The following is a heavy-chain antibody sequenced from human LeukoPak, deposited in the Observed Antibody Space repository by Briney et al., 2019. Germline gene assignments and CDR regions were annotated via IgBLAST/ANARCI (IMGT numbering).Heavy chain of an antibody. Sequence: ASVKVSFKASVYSVTSYYMHWLRQAPGQALECMGIIYPGGDRATYAHKFPGRLTMTSDTSTSTVYIELSSLTTEGTAVYYCAREFFMGRSLDYWGQGTLVTVSS. CDR3: AREFFMGRSLDY. CDR1: VYSVTSYY. J-gene: IGHJ4*02. D-gene: IGHD3-3*01. CDR2: IYPGGDRA. V-gene: IGHV1-46*01.